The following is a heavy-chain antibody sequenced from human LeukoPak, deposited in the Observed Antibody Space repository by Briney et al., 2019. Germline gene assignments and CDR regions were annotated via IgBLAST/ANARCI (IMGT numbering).Heavy chain of an antibody. CDR1: SGSISSYY. J-gene: IGHJ5*02. V-gene: IGHV4-4*07. D-gene: IGHD3-10*01. CDR3: ARLLTGFGFDP. Sequence: TSETLSLTCTLSSGSISSYYWSWIRQPAGKGREWIGRIYTSGSTYYNPSLKGRVTISVDTSKNQFSLKLSSVTAADTAVYYCARLLTGFGFDPWGQGTLVTVS. CDR2: IYTSGST.